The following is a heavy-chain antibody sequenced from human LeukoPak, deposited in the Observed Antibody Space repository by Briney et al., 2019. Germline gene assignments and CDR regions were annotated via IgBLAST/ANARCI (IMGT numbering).Heavy chain of an antibody. V-gene: IGHV3-23*01. CDR1: GFTFSSYA. CDR3: AEAGDYFAFDI. CDR2: ISGSGGNT. Sequence: GGSLRLSCAASGFTFSSYAMSWVRQSPGKGLEWVSAISGSGGNTHYTDSVKGRFTISRDNSKNTLYLQMNSLRAEDTAVYYCAEAGDYFAFDIWGQGTMVTVSS. J-gene: IGHJ3*02. D-gene: IGHD4-17*01.